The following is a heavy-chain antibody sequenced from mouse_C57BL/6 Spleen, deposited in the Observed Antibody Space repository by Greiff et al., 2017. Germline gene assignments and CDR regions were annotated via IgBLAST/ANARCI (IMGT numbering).Heavy chain of an antibody. CDR3: ARSDGLSPYYDAMDY. CDR2: IHPNSGST. CDR1: GYTFTSYW. D-gene: IGHD2-3*01. Sequence: QVQLQQPGAELVKPGASVKLSCKASGYTFTSYWMHWVKQRPGQGLEWIGMIHPNSGSTNYNEKFKSKATLTVDKSSSTAYMQLSSLTSEDSAVYYCARSDGLSPYYDAMDYWGQGTSVTVSS. V-gene: IGHV1-64*01. J-gene: IGHJ4*01.